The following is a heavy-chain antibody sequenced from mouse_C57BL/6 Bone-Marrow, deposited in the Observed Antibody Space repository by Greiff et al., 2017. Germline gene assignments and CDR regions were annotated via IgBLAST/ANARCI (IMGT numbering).Heavy chain of an antibody. V-gene: IGHV14-4*01. D-gene: IGHD1-1*01. CDR1: GFNIKDDS. CDR2: IDPENGDT. CDR3: IVYEAMDY. Sequence: EVQLQQSGAELVRPGASVKLSCTASGFNIKDDSMHWVKQRPEQGLEWIGWIDPENGDTEYASKFQGKATITADTSSNTAYLQLSSLTSEDTAVYYCIVYEAMDYWGQGTSVTVSS. J-gene: IGHJ4*01.